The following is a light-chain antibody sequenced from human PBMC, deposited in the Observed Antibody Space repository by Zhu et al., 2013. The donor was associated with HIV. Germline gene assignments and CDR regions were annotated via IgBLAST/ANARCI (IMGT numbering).Light chain of an antibody. CDR3: QQRTNWPPT. CDR1: QSVGSN. Sequence: EVVLMQSPGTLSLSPGERATLSCRASQSVGSNLAWYQQKPGQAPRLLIYDASNRATGIPARFSGSGSGTDFTLTVSSLEPEDFAVYYCQQRTNWPPTFGQGTKVEIK. V-gene: IGKV3-11*01. J-gene: IGKJ1*01. CDR2: DAS.